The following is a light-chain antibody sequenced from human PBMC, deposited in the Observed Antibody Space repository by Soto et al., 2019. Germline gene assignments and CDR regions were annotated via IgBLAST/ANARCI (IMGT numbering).Light chain of an antibody. Sequence: IVMTQSPATLSGSPVERTTLGCRARQSVNTNLPWFQPQPAQAPRLLIYGAYTRATVIPARFSGSGSGTDFTLSISSLQSEDFAVYYCQQYNNWPGTFGQGTKVDI. CDR1: QSVNTN. CDR3: QQYNNWPGT. V-gene: IGKV3-15*01. CDR2: GAY. J-gene: IGKJ1*01.